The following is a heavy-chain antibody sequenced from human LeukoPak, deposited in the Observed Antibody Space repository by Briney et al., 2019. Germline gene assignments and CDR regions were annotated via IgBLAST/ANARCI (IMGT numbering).Heavy chain of an antibody. D-gene: IGHD4-17*01. J-gene: IGHJ5*02. CDR1: GGSISSGDYY. CDR2: IYYSGSP. Sequence: SETLSLTCTVSGGSISSGDYYWSWIRQPPGKGLEWIGYIYYSGSPYYNPSLKSRVTISVDTSKNQFSLKLSSVTAADTAVYYCARGFGSTVTTGTSGPWGQGTLVTVSS. V-gene: IGHV4-30-4*01. CDR3: ARGFGSTVTTGTSGP.